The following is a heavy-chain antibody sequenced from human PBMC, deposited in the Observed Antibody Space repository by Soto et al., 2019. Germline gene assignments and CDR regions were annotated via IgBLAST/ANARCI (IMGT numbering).Heavy chain of an antibody. CDR3: ARWGGFCHDAACAAQFDP. CDR2: INDSGST. CDR1: GGSIRSAGHY. D-gene: IGHD2-15*01. J-gene: IGHJ5*02. V-gene: IGHV4-31*03. Sequence: SETLSLTCTVSGGSIRSAGHYWSWIRQHPGKGLEWIGYINDSGSTFYNPSLRSRLNISVDTSENQFSLRLTSVTAADTAVYFCARWGGFCHDAACAAQFDPWGQGTLVTVSS.